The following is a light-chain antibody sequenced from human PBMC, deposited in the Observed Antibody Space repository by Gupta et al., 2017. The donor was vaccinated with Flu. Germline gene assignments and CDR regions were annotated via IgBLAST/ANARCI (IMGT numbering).Light chain of an antibody. CDR1: SSDLGDSNY. J-gene: IGLJ1*01. CDR2: EVS. CDR3: SSYAGSDNYV. V-gene: IGLV2-8*01. Sequence: QSALTQPLSASGSPGQSVPISCTGTSSDLGDSNYVSWYQQHPGKAPKLLIYEVSKRPSGVPDRFSASKSGHTASLTVSGLQAEDEADYYCSSYAGSDNYVFGTGTKVTVL.